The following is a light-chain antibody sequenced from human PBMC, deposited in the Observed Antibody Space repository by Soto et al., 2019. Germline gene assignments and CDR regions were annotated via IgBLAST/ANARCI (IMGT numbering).Light chain of an antibody. Sequence: DIQLTQSPSLLSASVGDRVTITCRASQGISTYLAWYQQKPGKAPKLLIYDASTLERGVPSRFSGSGSGTEFTLTISSLQPEDFAVYYCQQYGGSPRTFGQGTKVEVK. CDR2: DAS. J-gene: IGKJ1*01. CDR3: QQYGGSPRT. CDR1: QGISTY. V-gene: IGKV1-9*01.